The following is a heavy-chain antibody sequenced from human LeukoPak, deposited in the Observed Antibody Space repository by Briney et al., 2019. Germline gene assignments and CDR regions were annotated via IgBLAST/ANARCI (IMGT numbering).Heavy chain of an antibody. CDR3: TKDEEDVLVVYAGGGNC. D-gene: IGHD2-8*01. Sequence: PGGSLRLSCAASGFTVSSNYMSWVRQAPGKGLEWVSVIYSGGSTYYADSVKGRFTISRDNSKNTLYLQMNSLRAGDTALYYCTKDEEDVLVVYAGGGNCWGQGTLVTVSS. CDR1: GFTVSSNY. V-gene: IGHV3-66*01. CDR2: IYSGGST. J-gene: IGHJ4*02.